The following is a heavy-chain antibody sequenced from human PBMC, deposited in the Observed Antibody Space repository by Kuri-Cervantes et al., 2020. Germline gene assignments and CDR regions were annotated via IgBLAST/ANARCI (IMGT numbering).Heavy chain of an antibody. V-gene: IGHV4-59*01. D-gene: IGHD2-2*01. CDR1: GDSMNNYG. Sequence: SETLSLTCSVSGDSMNNYGWSWIRQAPGKGLEWIGSIYYSGSTYYNPSLKSRVTISVDTSKNQFSLKLSSVTAADTAVYYCATNRCSSTSCYEYNWFDPWGQGTLVTVSS. CDR2: IYYSGST. CDR3: ATNRCSSTSCYEYNWFDP. J-gene: IGHJ5*02.